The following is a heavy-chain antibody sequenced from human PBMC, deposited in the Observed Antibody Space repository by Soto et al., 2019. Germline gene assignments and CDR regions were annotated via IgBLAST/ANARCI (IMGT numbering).Heavy chain of an antibody. CDR1: GGSISSRGYY. D-gene: IGHD4-17*01. J-gene: IGHJ4*02. Sequence: PSETLSLTCTVSGGSISSRGYYWSWIRQHPGKGLEWIGYIYYSGSTYYNPSLKSRVTISVDTSENQFSLKLSSVTAADTAVYYCARHETPHGDYDYWGQGTLVTVSS. V-gene: IGHV4-31*02. CDR3: ARHETPHGDYDY. CDR2: IYYSGST.